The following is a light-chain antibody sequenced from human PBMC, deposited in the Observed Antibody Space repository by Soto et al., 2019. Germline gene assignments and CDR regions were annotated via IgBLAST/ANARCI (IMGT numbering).Light chain of an antibody. Sequence: QSVLTQPPSASGTPGQRVTISCSGSISNIGGNTVNWYQQLPGTAPKLLMYTNNQRPSGVPDRFSGSKYGTSASLAISGLQSEDEADYYCAAWDDSLNGVVFGGGTKLTVL. V-gene: IGLV1-44*01. CDR2: TNN. CDR1: ISNIGGNT. CDR3: AAWDDSLNGVV. J-gene: IGLJ2*01.